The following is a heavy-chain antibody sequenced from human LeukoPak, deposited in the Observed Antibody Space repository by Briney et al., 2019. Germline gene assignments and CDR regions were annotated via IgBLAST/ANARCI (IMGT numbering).Heavy chain of an antibody. J-gene: IGHJ5*02. CDR2: IIPIFGTA. V-gene: IGHV1-69*05. D-gene: IGHD2-2*01. Sequence: SVKVSCKASGGTFSSYAISWVRQAPGQGLEWMGGIIPIFGTANYAQKFKGRVTITTDESTSTAYMELSSLRSEDTAVYYCARVPASSFCNWFDAWVQGSLVAVRS. CDR1: GGTFSSYA. CDR3: ARVPASSFCNWFDA.